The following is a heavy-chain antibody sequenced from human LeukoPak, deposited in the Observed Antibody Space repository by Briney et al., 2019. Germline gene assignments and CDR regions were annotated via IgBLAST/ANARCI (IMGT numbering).Heavy chain of an antibody. D-gene: IGHD4-17*01. V-gene: IGHV3-21*04. CDR2: ITSTSTYI. CDR1: GFTFSSYN. Sequence: GGSLRLSCAASGFTFSSYNMNWVRQAPGKGLEWVSTITSTSTYIAYADSVKGRFTISRDNADNSLYLQMNSLRAEDTALYYCAKGHYGFRDYWGQGTLVTVSS. CDR3: AKGHYGFRDY. J-gene: IGHJ4*02.